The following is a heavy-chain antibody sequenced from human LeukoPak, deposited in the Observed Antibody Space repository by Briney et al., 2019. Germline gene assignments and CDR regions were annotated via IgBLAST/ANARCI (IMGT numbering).Heavy chain of an antibody. J-gene: IGHJ4*02. V-gene: IGHV4-34*01. Sequence: SETLSLTCAVYGGSFSGYWSWIRQPPGKGLEWIGEINHSGSAKYISSLKSRVTMSVDTSKNQFSLKLSSVTAADTAVYYCARTYSYHLDYWGQGTLVTVSS. CDR3: ARTYSYHLDY. D-gene: IGHD5-18*01. CDR2: INHSGSA. CDR1: GGSFSGY.